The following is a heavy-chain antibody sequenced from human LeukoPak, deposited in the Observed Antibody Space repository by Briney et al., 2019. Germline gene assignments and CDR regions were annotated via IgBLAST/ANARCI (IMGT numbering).Heavy chain of an antibody. CDR2: ISASGSNT. CDR1: GFTFSNYA. J-gene: IGHJ5*02. CDR3: ANFERTVAGPYNWFDP. D-gene: IGHD6-19*01. Sequence: GGSLRLSCAASGFTFSNYAMSWVRQAPGKGLERVAGISASGSNTYYADSVKGRFTISRDNSRNTLYVQMNSLRAEDTAVYYCANFERTVAGPYNWFDPWGQGTLVTVSS. V-gene: IGHV3-23*01.